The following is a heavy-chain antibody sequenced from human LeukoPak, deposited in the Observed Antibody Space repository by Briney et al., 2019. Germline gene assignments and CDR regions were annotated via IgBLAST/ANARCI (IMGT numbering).Heavy chain of an antibody. D-gene: IGHD6-19*01. CDR2: INPNSGGT. V-gene: IGHV1-2*02. J-gene: IGHJ4*02. CDR1: GYTFTGYY. Sequence: ASVKVSCKASGYTFTGYYMHWVRQAPGQGLEWMGWINPNSGGTNYAQKLQGRVTMTTDTSTSTAYMELRSLRSDDTAVYYCARVPLYPIAVAVFDYWGQGTLVTVSS. CDR3: ARVPLYPIAVAVFDY.